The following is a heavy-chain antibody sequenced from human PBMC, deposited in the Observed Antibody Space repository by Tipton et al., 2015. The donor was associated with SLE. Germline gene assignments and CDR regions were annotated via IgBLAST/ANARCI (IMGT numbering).Heavy chain of an antibody. J-gene: IGHJ3*02. CDR3: AKGLYCSSTSCQGAFDI. D-gene: IGHD2-2*01. CDR1: GFTFGTYG. Sequence: SLRLSRTGSGFTFGTYGMHWVRQAPGEGLEWVSGINWNGGRTGYADSVKGRFTISRDNSKNTLYLQMNSLRAEDTAVYYCAKGLYCSSTSCQGAFDIWGQGTMVTVSS. CDR2: INWNGGRT. V-gene: IGHV3-20*04.